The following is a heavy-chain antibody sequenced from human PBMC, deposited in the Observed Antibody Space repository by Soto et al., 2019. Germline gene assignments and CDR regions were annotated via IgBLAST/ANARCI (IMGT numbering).Heavy chain of an antibody. D-gene: IGHD2-2*01. J-gene: IGHJ6*02. V-gene: IGHV3-7*01. Sequence: PGGSLRLSCAASGFNFSSYWMNWVRQAPGKGLEWVANIKQDGSEKYFVDSLKGRFTISRDNAKNPLYLQMNSLRVEDTAVYYCARDLGRTAAGYYYYYAMDVWGQGTTVTVSS. CDR2: IKQDGSEK. CDR1: GFNFSSYW. CDR3: ARDLGRTAAGYYYYYAMDV.